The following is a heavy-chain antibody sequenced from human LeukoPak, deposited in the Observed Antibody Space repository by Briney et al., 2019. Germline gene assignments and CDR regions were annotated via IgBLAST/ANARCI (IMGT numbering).Heavy chain of an antibody. J-gene: IGHJ4*02. Sequence: EASVKVSCKASGGTFSSYAISWVRQAPGQGLEWMGRIIPIFGTANYAQKFQGRVTITTDESTSTAYMELSSLRSEDTAVYYCARDRGRRQWLPFDYWGKGTLVTVSS. CDR3: ARDRGRRQWLPFDY. CDR2: IIPIFGTA. D-gene: IGHD6-19*01. CDR1: GGTFSSYA. V-gene: IGHV1-69*05.